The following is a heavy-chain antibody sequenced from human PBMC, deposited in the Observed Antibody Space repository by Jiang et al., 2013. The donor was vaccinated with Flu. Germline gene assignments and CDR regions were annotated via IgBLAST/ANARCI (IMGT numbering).Heavy chain of an antibody. Sequence: SSYSMNWVRQAPGKGLEWVSSISSSSSYIYYADSVKGRFTISRDNAKNSLYLQMNSLRAEDTAVYYCARYSNYYYYGMDVWGQGTTVTVSS. V-gene: IGHV3-21*01. CDR1: SSYS. J-gene: IGHJ6*02. CDR2: ISSSSSYI. D-gene: IGHD4-11*01. CDR3: ARYSNYYYYGMDV.